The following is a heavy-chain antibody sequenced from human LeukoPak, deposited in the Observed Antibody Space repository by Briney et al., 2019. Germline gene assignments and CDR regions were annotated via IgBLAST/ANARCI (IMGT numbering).Heavy chain of an antibody. CDR3: AAGLHGGSYHLDY. V-gene: IGHV1-58*02. CDR2: IVVGSGNT. CDR1: RFTFTSSA. D-gene: IGHD1-26*01. Sequence: TSVKVSCKASRFTFTSSAMQWVQQARGQRLEWIGWIVVGSGNTNYAQKFQERVTITRDMSTSTAYMELSSLRSEDTAVYYCAAGLHGGSYHLDYWGQGTLVTVSS. J-gene: IGHJ4*02.